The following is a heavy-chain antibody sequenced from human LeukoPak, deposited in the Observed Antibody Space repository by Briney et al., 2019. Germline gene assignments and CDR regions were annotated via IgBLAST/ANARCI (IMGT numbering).Heavy chain of an antibody. CDR1: GFTFSSYA. D-gene: IGHD4-17*01. CDR2: VSGSGDST. J-gene: IGHJ6*02. CDR3: ELYGDYPLDYGMDV. V-gene: IGHV3-23*01. Sequence: GGSLRLSCAASGFTFSSYAMTWVRQAPGKGLEWVSGVSGSGDSTYYADSVKGRFTISRDNSKNTLYLQMNSLRAEDTAVYYCELYGDYPLDYGMDVWGQGTTVTVSS.